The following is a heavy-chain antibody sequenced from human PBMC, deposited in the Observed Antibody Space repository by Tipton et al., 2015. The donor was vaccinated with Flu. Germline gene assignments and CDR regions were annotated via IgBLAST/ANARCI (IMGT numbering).Heavy chain of an antibody. CDR3: ARQKGGISSGYYYYFDY. CDR1: GGSLSGYS. D-gene: IGHD3-22*01. V-gene: IGHV4-34*01. J-gene: IGHJ4*02. CDR2: IYYSGST. Sequence: LRLSCAVYGGSLSGYSWTWIRQPPGEGLEWIGSIYYSGSTYYNPSLESRVTISLDTSKKQFSLKLSSVTAADTAVYYCARQKGGISSGYYYYFDYWGQGTLVTVSS.